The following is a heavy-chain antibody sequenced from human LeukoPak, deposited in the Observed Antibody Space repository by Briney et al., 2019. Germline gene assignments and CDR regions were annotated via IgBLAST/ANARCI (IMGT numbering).Heavy chain of an antibody. CDR1: GFTFSSYW. V-gene: IGHV3-7*01. Sequence: GGSLRLSCAASGFTFSSYWMSWVRQAPGKGLEWVANIKQDGSEKYYVDSVKGRFTISRDNAKNSLFLQMNSLRAEDTAVYYCARHSDYDILTGPNDYWGQGTLVTVSS. J-gene: IGHJ4*02. D-gene: IGHD3-9*01. CDR3: ARHSDYDILTGPNDY. CDR2: IKQDGSEK.